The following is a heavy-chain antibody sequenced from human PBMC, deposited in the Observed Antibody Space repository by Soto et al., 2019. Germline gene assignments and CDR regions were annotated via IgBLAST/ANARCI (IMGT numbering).Heavy chain of an antibody. CDR2: ISSSSSTI. J-gene: IGHJ4*02. CDR1: SFSFSSYS. D-gene: IGHD3-22*01. Sequence: GRSRTLDCAASSFSFSSYSMTLVRQAPGKGLEWVSYISSSSSTIYYADSVKGRFTISRDNAKNSLYLQMNSLRDEDTAVYYCARFLRYYDSSGYYQTHYFDYWGQGTLVTVSS. V-gene: IGHV3-48*02. CDR3: ARFLRYYDSSGYYQTHYFDY.